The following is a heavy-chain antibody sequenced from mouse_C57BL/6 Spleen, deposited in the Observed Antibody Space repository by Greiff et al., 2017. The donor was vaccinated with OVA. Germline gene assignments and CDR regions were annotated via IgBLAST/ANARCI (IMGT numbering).Heavy chain of an antibody. J-gene: IGHJ3*01. CDR2: IHPNSGST. Sequence: QVQLQQSGAELVKPGASVKLSCKASGYTFTSYWMHWVKQRPGQGLEWIGMIHPNSGSTNYNEKFKSKATLTVDKSSSTAYMQLSSLTSEDSAVYYCAPTVERGFAYWGQGTLVTVSA. CDR1: GYTFTSYW. V-gene: IGHV1-64*01. D-gene: IGHD1-1*01. CDR3: APTVERGFAY.